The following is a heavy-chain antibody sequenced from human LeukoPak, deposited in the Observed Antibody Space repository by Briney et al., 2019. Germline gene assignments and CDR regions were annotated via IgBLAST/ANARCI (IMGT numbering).Heavy chain of an antibody. CDR3: ARADDSSGWPS. V-gene: IGHV1-18*01. D-gene: IGHD6-19*01. Sequence: ASVTESFQSTGYIFTSYGISWVGQAPGQGLDGMGWISAYNGNTNYAQKVQGRVTMTTATSTSTAYMELRRLRSDDTAVYCCARADDSSGWPSWGQGTLVTVSS. J-gene: IGHJ4*02. CDR2: ISAYNGNT. CDR1: GYIFTSYG.